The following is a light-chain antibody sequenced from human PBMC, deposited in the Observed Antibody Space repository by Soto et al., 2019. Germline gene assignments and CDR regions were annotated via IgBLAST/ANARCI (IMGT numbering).Light chain of an antibody. J-gene: IGKJ1*01. Sequence: EILLTQSPGTLSLSPGERATLSCRASQSVSGTYLAWYQQKPGQAPRLLIYGASSRATDIPDRFSGTGSGTDFSLTISRLEPEDFAVYYCQEYGSSRTFGQGTKVEIK. CDR1: QSVSGTY. V-gene: IGKV3-20*01. CDR3: QEYGSSRT. CDR2: GAS.